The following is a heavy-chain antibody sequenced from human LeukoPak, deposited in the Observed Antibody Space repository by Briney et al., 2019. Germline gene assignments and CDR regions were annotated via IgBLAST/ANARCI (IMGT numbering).Heavy chain of an antibody. CDR3: ARGGRCSGGSCYSSPFDY. CDR2: IHLSGST. J-gene: IGHJ4*02. Sequence: SHTLSLTCTVSGGSISSGGYYWSWIRQHPGKGLEWIGVIHLSGSTYYNPSLKSRVTISVDTSKNQFSLKLCSVTAADTAVYYCARGGRCSGGSCYSSPFDYWGQGTLVTVSS. CDR1: GGSISSGGYY. D-gene: IGHD2-15*01. V-gene: IGHV4-31*03.